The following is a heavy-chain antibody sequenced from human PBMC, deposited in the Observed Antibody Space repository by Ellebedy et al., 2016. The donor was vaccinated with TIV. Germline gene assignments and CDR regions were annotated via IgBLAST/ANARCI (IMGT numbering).Heavy chain of an antibody. CDR2: IYSGGTT. J-gene: IGHJ3*01. CDR1: GFTFSSYS. V-gene: IGHV3-53*01. Sequence: GESLKISXAASGFTFSSYSMNWVRQAPGKGLEWVSVIYSGGTTYYADSVKGRFTISRDNSKNTLYLQMNSLRVEDTAVYYCARDEGPRWGQGTMVTVSS. CDR3: ARDEGPR.